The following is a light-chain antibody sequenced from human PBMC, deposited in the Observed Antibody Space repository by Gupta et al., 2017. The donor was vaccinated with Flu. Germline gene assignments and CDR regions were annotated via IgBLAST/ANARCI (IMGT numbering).Light chain of an antibody. V-gene: IGKV1-16*02. CDR2: AAS. CDR3: QQYNSFPLT. J-gene: IGKJ4*01. CDR1: HVISTY. Sequence: DIQMNQSPSSLYASVGDRVTITCRASHVISTYLAWFQQKPGRAPKPLIYAASRLQRGVPSKFSGSGSGTDFTLTISSLQPEDFATYYCQQYNSFPLTFGGGTKVEI.